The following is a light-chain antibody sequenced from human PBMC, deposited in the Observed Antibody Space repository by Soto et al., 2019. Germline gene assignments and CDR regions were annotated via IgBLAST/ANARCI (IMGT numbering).Light chain of an antibody. J-gene: IGLJ1*01. V-gene: IGLV2-8*01. CDR3: SSYAGSNNLGV. Sequence: QSALTQPPSASGSPGQSVTISCTGTSSDIGGYKYVYWYQQHPGKAPKLMIYEVNKRPSGVPDRFFGSKSGNTASLTVSGLQAEDEADYYCSSYAGSNNLGVFGTGTQLTVL. CDR2: EVN. CDR1: SSDIGGYKY.